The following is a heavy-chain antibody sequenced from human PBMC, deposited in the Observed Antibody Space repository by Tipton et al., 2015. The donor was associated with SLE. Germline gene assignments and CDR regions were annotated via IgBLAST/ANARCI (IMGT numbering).Heavy chain of an antibody. V-gene: IGHV4-59*01. Sequence: TLSLTCTVSGGSISSYYWSWIRQPPGKGLEWIGYIYYSGSTNYNPSLKSRVTISVDTSKNQFSLKLSSVTAADTAVYYCARVGLGVPVSFDLWGRGTLVTVSS. CDR1: GGSISSYY. J-gene: IGHJ2*01. CDR3: ARVGLGVPVSFDL. D-gene: IGHD1-1*01. CDR2: IYYSGST.